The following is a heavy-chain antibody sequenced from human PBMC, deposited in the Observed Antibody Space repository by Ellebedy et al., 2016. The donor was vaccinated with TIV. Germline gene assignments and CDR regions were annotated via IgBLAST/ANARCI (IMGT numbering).Heavy chain of an antibody. V-gene: IGHV3-7*03. Sequence: GGSLRLSCAASGFTFSDAWMSWVRQAPGKGLEWVANLRHDGIAKFYVDSVKGRFTISRDIATNSLYLQMNSLRAEDTAMYYCARGGTSDYWGQGTLVTVSS. J-gene: IGHJ4*02. CDR3: ARGGTSDY. CDR2: LRHDGIAK. CDR1: GFTFSDAW. D-gene: IGHD1-1*01.